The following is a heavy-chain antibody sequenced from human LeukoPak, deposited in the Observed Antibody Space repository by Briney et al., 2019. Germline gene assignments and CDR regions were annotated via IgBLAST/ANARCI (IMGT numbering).Heavy chain of an antibody. CDR1: GFTFNRDW. CDR3: ATKEPSASGWSY. V-gene: IGHV3-7*01. J-gene: IGHJ4*02. D-gene: IGHD6-19*01. Sequence: GGSLRLSCAASGFTFNRDWTAWVRQAPGKGLEWVANIKEDGSEKNYVDSVKGRFTISRDNAENSVYLQMNDLRAEDTGVYYCATKEPSASGWSYWGQGTLVTVSS. CDR2: IKEDGSEK.